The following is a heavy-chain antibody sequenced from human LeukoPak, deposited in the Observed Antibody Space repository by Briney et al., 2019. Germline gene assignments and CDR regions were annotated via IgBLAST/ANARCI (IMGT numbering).Heavy chain of an antibody. CDR1: GFTFTSSA. CDR2: IVVGSGNT. V-gene: IGHV1-58*02. Sequence: SVKVSCKASGFTFTSSAMQWVRQARGQRLEWIGWIVVGSGNTNYAQKFQERVTITRAMSTSTAYMELSSLRSEDTAVYSCAATINTVTTGAFDIWGQGTMVTVSS. D-gene: IGHD4-17*01. CDR3: AATINTVTTGAFDI. J-gene: IGHJ3*02.